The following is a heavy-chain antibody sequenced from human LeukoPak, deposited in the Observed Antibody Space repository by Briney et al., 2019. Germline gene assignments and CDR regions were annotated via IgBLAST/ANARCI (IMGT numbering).Heavy chain of an antibody. CDR2: INPNNGGT. CDR3: VRCFPLVGAATGDY. CDR1: GYSFIGYY. J-gene: IGHJ4*02. Sequence: ASVKVSCKSSGYSFIGYYIHWVRQAPGQGLEWMGWINPNNGGTNYSQTFQGRGSMTRDTYISTVYLELSRLRSDDTAVYYCVRCFPLVGAATGDYWGQGTLVTVSS. V-gene: IGHV1-2*02. D-gene: IGHD6-13*01.